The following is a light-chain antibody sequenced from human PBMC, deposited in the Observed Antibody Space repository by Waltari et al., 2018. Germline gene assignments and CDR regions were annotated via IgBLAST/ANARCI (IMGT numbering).Light chain of an antibody. CDR1: QTIITW. V-gene: IGKV1-5*01. J-gene: IGKJ1*01. CDR2: DAS. CDR3: QQYNTDPWT. Sequence: DIQMTQSPSTLSASVADTVTITCRASQTIITWLAWYQQKPGKAPKLLIYDASTLESGVPSRFSGSGSGTEFTLTISSLQPLDFAVYYCQQYNTDPWTFGQGTQVEI.